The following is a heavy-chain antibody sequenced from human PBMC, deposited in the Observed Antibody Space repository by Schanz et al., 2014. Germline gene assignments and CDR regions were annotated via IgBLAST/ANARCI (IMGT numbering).Heavy chain of an antibody. CDR2: INTNTGNP. CDR3: ARRGIRGVFSSFDY. J-gene: IGHJ4*02. Sequence: QVQLVQSGSELKKPGASVKVSCKASGYTFTSYAMNWVRQAPGQGLEWVGWINTNTGNPTYAQGFTGRFLFSLDTSVNTAYLQISSLEADDTAVYYCARRGIRGVFSSFDYWGLGTLVTVSS. CDR1: GYTFTSYA. D-gene: IGHD3-10*01. V-gene: IGHV7-4-1*02.